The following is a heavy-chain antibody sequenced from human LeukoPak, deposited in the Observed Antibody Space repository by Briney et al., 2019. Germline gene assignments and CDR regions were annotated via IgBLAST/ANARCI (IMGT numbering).Heavy chain of an antibody. D-gene: IGHD3-22*01. J-gene: IGHJ4*02. Sequence: ASLKVSCKASGYTFTSYGISWVRQAPGQGLEWMGWISAYNGNTNYAQKLQGRVTMTTDTSTSTAYMELRSLRSDDTAVYYCARAYYYDSSGYYDHRYYFDYWGQGTLVTVSS. CDR3: ARAYYYDSSGYYDHRYYFDY. CDR1: GYTFTSYG. V-gene: IGHV1-18*01. CDR2: ISAYNGNT.